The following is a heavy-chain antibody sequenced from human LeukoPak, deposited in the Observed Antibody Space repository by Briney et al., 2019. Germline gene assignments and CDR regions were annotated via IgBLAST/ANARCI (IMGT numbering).Heavy chain of an antibody. CDR3: PQQLRLLEWFYDY. CDR1: WFSFTTSGVG. Sequence: GPTLVNATQPLTRTCTFSWFSFTTSGVGVCWICQPAGKALEWLALSYWNDGKRYSPSLKIRLTITKDTYKNQLALTMTKMNPVDTATYYCPQQLRLLEWFYDYWGQGTLVTVSS. J-gene: IGHJ4*02. CDR2: SYWNDGK. D-gene: IGHD3-3*01. V-gene: IGHV2-5*01.